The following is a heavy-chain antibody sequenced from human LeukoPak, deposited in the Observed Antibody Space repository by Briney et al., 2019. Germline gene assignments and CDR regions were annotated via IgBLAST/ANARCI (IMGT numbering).Heavy chain of an antibody. J-gene: IGHJ6*02. Sequence: PGGSLRLSCAASGFTFSPYAMNWVRQSPGKGLEWVSGISGNGVTRHYADSVKGRLTISRENSKGPLYLKMSSLRAEDTAVYYCARGESPQYMVRGVPYYYYVMDVWGQGTTVTVAS. V-gene: IGHV3-23*01. CDR3: ARGESPQYMVRGVPYYYYVMDV. CDR2: ISGNGVTR. CDR1: GFTFSPYA. D-gene: IGHD3-10*01.